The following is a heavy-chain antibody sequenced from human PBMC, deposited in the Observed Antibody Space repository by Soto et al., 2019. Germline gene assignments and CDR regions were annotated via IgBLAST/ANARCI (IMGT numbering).Heavy chain of an antibody. CDR1: GYSVTSYW. CDR2: IDPSDSYT. D-gene: IGHD2-15*01. V-gene: IGHV5-10-1*01. J-gene: IGHJ6*02. CDR3: ATLNCSGGSCYSDYYYYYGMDL. Sequence: XESLKISCKGSGYSVTSYWISWVRQMPGKGLEWMGRIDPSDSYTNYSPSFQGHVTISADKSISTAYLQWSSLKASDTAMYYCATLNCSGGSCYSDYYYYYGMDLWGQGTTVTVS.